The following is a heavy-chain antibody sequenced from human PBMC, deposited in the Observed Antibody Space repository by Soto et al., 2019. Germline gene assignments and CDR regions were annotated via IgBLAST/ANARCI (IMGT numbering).Heavy chain of an antibody. J-gene: IGHJ4*02. CDR3: TTPRWLQSYYFDF. V-gene: IGHV3-15*01. D-gene: IGHD5-12*01. CDR2: IKTKADGETT. Sequence: PGGSLRLSCAASGFTFNKAWMNWVRQAPGKGLEWVGRIKTKADGETTDYAAPVKGRFIISRDDSKNTLYLQMNSLNTEDTAVYYCTTPRWLQSYYFDFWGQGTLVTVSS. CDR1: GFTFNKAW.